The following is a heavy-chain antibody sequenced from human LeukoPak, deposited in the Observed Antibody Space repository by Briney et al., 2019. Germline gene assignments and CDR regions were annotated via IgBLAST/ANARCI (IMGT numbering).Heavy chain of an antibody. J-gene: IGHJ6*03. Sequence: PSETLSLTCAVYGDSLSRYYWTWLRQPPGKGLEWLGEINPIQSPNSNPSLKSRPTISVDTSKNQFSLRLTSVTAADTALYYCASVRHDPFEYYYYIDVWGKGTTVTVSS. D-gene: IGHD2/OR15-2a*01. V-gene: IGHV4-34*01. CDR2: INPIQSP. CDR3: ASVRHDPFEYYYYIDV. CDR1: GDSLSRYY.